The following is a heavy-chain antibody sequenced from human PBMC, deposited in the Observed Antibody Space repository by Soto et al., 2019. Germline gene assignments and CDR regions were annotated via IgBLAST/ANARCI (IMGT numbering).Heavy chain of an antibody. CDR1: GYTCTSYD. D-gene: IGHD5-12*01. V-gene: IGHV1-8*01. CDR3: ATAGKYSGYDDLDY. CDR2: MNPNSVNT. Sequence: ASVKVSCKASGYTCTSYDINWVRQATGQGLEWMGWMNPNSVNTGYAQKFQGRVTMTRNTSISTAYMELSSLRSEDTAVYYCATAGKYSGYDDLDYWGQGTLVTVSS. J-gene: IGHJ4*02.